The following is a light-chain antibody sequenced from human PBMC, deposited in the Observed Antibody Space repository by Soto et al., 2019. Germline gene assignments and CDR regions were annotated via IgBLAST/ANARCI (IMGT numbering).Light chain of an antibody. CDR3: QQYNNWPPIT. J-gene: IGKJ5*01. Sequence: EVVLTQSPATLSVSPGETVTLSCRASQSVRSKLAWYQQEPGQAPRLFIYGASTRATGIPARFSGSGSGTEFTLTIGSLQSEDFAIYYCQQYNNWPPITFGQGTRLEIK. CDR1: QSVRSK. CDR2: GAS. V-gene: IGKV3-15*01.